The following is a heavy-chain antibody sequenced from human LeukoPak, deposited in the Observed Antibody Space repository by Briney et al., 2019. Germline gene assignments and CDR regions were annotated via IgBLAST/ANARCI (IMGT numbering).Heavy chain of an antibody. CDR2: IIPIFGTA. Sequence: ASVKVSCKASGGTFSSYAISWVRQAPGQGLEWMGGIIPIFGTANNAQKFQGRVTITTDESTSTAYMELSSLRSEDTAVYYCASSGRGVIITDAFDIWGQGTMVTVSS. CDR1: GGTFSSYA. V-gene: IGHV1-69*05. J-gene: IGHJ3*02. D-gene: IGHD3-10*01. CDR3: ASSGRGVIITDAFDI.